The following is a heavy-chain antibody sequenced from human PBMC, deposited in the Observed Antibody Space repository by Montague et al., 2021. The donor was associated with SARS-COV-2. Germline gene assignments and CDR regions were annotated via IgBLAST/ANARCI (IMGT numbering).Heavy chain of an antibody. CDR2: IKQDGSEQ. CDR3: AREQKGVWFGELLSDY. J-gene: IGHJ4*02. D-gene: IGHD3-10*01. V-gene: IGHV3-7*01. Sequence: SLRLSCAASGFTFSDYWMSWVRQAPGKGLEWVANIKQDGSEQDYXDSXKGRFTISRDNAKNSLYLQMNSLRAEDTAIYYCAREQKGVWFGELLSDYWGQGTLVIVSS. CDR1: GFTFSDYW.